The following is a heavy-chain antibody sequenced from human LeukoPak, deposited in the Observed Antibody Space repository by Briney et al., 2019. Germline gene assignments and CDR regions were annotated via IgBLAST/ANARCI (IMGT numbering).Heavy chain of an antibody. CDR3: AKDLAAWELPPHAFDI. Sequence: GGSLRLSCAASGFTFSSYAMSWVRQAPGKGLEWVSAISGSGGSTYYADSVKGQFTISRDNSKNTLYLQVNSLRAEDTAVYYCAKDLAAWELPPHAFDIWGQGTMVTVSS. D-gene: IGHD1-26*01. V-gene: IGHV3-23*01. J-gene: IGHJ3*02. CDR1: GFTFSSYA. CDR2: ISGSGGST.